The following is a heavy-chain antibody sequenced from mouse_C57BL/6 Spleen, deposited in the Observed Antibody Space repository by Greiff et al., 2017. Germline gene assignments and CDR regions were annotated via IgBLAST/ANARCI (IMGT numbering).Heavy chain of an antibody. J-gene: IGHJ4*01. CDR3: ARDFLGNYLMDY. D-gene: IGHD2-1*01. CDR2: ISYDGSN. V-gene: IGHV3-6*01. Sequence: EVQLVESGPGLVKPSQSLSLTCSVTGYSITSGYYWNWIRQFPGNKLEWMGYISYDGSNNYNPSLKNRISITRDTSKNQFFLKLNSVTTEDTATYYCARDFLGNYLMDYWGQGTSVTVSS. CDR1: GYSITSGYY.